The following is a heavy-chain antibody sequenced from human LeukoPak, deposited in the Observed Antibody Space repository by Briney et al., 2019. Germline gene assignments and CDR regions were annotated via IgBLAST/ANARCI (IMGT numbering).Heavy chain of an antibody. J-gene: IGHJ6*02. Sequence: PGGSLRLSCAASGFTLSSYWMSWVRQAPGKGLEWVANIKQDGSEKYYVDSVKGRFTISRDNAKNSLYLQMNSLRAEDTAVYYCARDRERGIVIGYYYYYGMDVWGQGTTDTVSS. CDR3: ARDRERGIVIGYYYYYGMDV. CDR2: IKQDGSEK. V-gene: IGHV3-7*01. CDR1: GFTLSSYW. D-gene: IGHD2-2*01.